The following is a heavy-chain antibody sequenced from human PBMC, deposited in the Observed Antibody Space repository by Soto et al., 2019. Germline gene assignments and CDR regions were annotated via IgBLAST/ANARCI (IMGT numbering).Heavy chain of an antibody. D-gene: IGHD6-6*01. CDR1: GGSFSGYY. Sequence: SETLSLTCAVYGGSFSGYYWSWIRQPPGKGLEWIGEINHSGSTNYNPSLKSRVTISVDTSKNQFSLKLSSVTAADTAVYYCVAARLVGGDYRGRGTLVTVSS. CDR3: VAARLVGGDY. V-gene: IGHV4-34*01. J-gene: IGHJ4*02. CDR2: INHSGST.